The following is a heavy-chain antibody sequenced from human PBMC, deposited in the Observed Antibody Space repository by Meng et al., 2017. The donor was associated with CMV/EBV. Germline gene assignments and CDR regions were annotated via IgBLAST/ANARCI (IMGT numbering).Heavy chain of an antibody. CDR1: GGSISSSSYY. V-gene: IGHV4-39*07. J-gene: IGHJ6*02. CDR2: IYYSGST. CDR3: ARVSGESSGWSYYYYYYGMDV. D-gene: IGHD6-19*01. Sequence: GSLRLSCTVSGGSISSSSYYWGWIRQPPGKGLEWIGSIYYSGSTYYNPSFKSRVTISVDTSKNQFSLKLSSVTAADTAVYYCARVSGESSGWSYYYYYYGMDVWGQGTTVTVSS.